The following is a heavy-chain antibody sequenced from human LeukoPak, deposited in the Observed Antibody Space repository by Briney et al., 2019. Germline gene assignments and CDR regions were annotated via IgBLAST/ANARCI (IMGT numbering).Heavy chain of an antibody. CDR3: ARHANPGAAVRHRHNWFDP. J-gene: IGHJ5*02. V-gene: IGHV1-18*01. Sequence: ASVKVSCMASGYTFTSYGISWVRQAPGQGLEWMGWISAYNGNTNYAQKLQGRVTMTTDTSTSTAYMELRSLRSDDTAVYYCARHANPGAAVRHRHNWFDPWGQGTLVTVSS. D-gene: IGHD1-26*01. CDR2: ISAYNGNT. CDR1: GYTFTSYG.